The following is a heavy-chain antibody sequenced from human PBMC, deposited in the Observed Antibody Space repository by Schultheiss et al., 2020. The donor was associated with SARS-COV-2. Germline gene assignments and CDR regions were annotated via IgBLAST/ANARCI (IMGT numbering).Heavy chain of an antibody. J-gene: IGHJ4*02. V-gene: IGHV4-34*01. CDR3: ARRMGFGDWSFDS. CDR1: GGSLSAYY. CDR2: INHSVST. Sequence: SETLSLTCVAYGGSLSAYYCSWIRQSPGTGLEWIGEINHSVSTNYNPSLKSRVTISLDTSKNQFSLKLTSVTAADTAVYYCARRMGFGDWSFDSWGQGTLVTVAS. D-gene: IGHD3-10*01.